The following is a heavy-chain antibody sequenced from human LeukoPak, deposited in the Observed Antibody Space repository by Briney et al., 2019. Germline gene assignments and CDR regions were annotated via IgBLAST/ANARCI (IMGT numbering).Heavy chain of an antibody. CDR2: IYYSGST. J-gene: IGHJ5*02. CDR1: GDSISSRSSY. V-gene: IGHV4-39*07. Sequence: SETLSLTCTVSGDSISSRSSYWGWIRQPPGKGLEWIGSIYYSGSTYYNSSLKSRVTMSVDTSKNQFSLKLRSVTAADTAVYYCARDNSGFAWGQGTLVTVSS. CDR3: ARDNSGFA. D-gene: IGHD6-19*01.